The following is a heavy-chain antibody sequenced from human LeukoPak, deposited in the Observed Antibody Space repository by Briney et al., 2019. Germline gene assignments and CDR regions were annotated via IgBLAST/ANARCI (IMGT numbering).Heavy chain of an antibody. CDR3: ARDIRPRVESFDY. CDR2: INPNSGGT. V-gene: IGHV1-2*02. Sequence: ASVKVSCKASGYTFTDYHIHWVRQAPGQGLEWMGWINPNSGGTNYVQKLQGRVTMTRDTSISTAYMELSRLTSDDTGVYYCARDIRPRVESFDYWGQGTLVTVSS. J-gene: IGHJ4*02. D-gene: IGHD3-3*01. CDR1: GYTFTDYH.